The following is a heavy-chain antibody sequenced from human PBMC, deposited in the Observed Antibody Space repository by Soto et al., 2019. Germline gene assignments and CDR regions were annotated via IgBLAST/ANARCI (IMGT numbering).Heavy chain of an antibody. CDR1: GFTFSSYS. D-gene: IGHD3-22*01. CDR3: ASHPRDSSAYWSYFDY. V-gene: IGHV3-21*01. Sequence: EVQLVESGGGLVKPGGSLRLSCAASGFTFSSYSMNWVRQAPGKGLEWVSSISSSSSYIYYADSVKGRFTISRDNAKNSLYLQMNSLRAEDTAVYYCASHPRDSSAYWSYFDYWGQGTLVTVSS. J-gene: IGHJ4*02. CDR2: ISSSSSYI.